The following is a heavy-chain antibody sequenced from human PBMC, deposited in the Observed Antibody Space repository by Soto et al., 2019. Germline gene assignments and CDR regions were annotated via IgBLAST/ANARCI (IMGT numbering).Heavy chain of an antibody. Sequence: HEHLVQSGAEVKRPGASLKVSCKASGYSFTGYYIHWVRQAPGQGLEWMGWINPDSGATNYAQNFRDRVTLTSDMSIRSAHMERTSLTSGDTADYYCAGGDYETGGYPFPYFDYGGQGTLVIVS. CDR2: INPDSGAT. D-gene: IGHD3-22*01. V-gene: IGHV1-2*02. CDR1: GYSFTGYY. J-gene: IGHJ4*02. CDR3: AGGDYETGGYPFPYFDY.